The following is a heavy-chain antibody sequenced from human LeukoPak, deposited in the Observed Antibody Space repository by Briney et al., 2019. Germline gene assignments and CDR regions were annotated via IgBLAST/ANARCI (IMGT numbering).Heavy chain of an antibody. V-gene: IGHV1-46*01. D-gene: IGHD5-18*01. CDR3: ARAGQNVDTAMDHYY. CDR1: GYTFTSYY. CDR2: INPSGGST. Sequence: ASVKVSCKASGYTFTSYYMHWVRQAPGQGLEWMGIINPSGGSTSYAQKFQGRVTMTRDTSTSTVYMELSSLRSEDTAVYYCARAGQNVDTAMDHYYWGQGTLVTVSS. J-gene: IGHJ4*02.